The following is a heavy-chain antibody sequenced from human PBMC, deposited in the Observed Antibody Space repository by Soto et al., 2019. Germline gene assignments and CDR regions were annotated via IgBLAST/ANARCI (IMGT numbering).Heavy chain of an antibody. J-gene: IGHJ6*02. CDR2: IYSNGDT. Sequence: SETLSLTCSVSSASMNSGGYYWSWIGQHPGKGLEWIGYIYSNGDTYYNPSLKSRVTISVDTSKNQFSLNLTSVTAADTAVYYCARRGGSSSGYYYYAMDVWGQGTTVTVSS. CDR3: ARRGGSSSGYYYYAMDV. D-gene: IGHD6-6*01. CDR1: SASMNSGGYY. V-gene: IGHV4-31*03.